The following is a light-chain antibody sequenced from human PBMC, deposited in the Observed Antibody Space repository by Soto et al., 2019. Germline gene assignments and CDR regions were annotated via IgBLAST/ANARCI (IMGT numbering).Light chain of an antibody. J-gene: IGLJ1*01. Sequence: QSALTQPASVSGSLGQSITISCSGTSSDVGAYNYVSWYQQYPGKAPKLMIYHVTDRTSGVSNRFSGSKSGNTASLTISGLQAEDEADYYCCSYTTSNTFVFGTGTKGPS. V-gene: IGLV2-14*01. CDR1: SSDVGAYNY. CDR2: HVT. CDR3: CSYTTSNTFV.